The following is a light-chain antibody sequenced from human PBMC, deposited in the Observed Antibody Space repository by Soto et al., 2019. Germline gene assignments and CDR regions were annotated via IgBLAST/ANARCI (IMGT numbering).Light chain of an antibody. CDR1: SGHSSYI. Sequence: QLVLTQSSSASASLGSSGKLTCTLSSGHSSYIIAWHQQQPGKAPRYLMKLEGSGSYNKGSGVPDRFSGSSSGADRYLTISNHQSEDEADYYCETWDSNTWVFGGGTKLTVL. J-gene: IGLJ3*02. CDR2: LEGSGSY. CDR3: ETWDSNTWV. V-gene: IGLV4-60*03.